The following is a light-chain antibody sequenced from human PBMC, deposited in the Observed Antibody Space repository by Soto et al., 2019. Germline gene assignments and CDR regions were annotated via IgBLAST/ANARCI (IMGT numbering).Light chain of an antibody. CDR1: SSEVGGYNY. J-gene: IGLJ1*01. CDR3: CSYARSSTYV. Sequence: QSALTQPRSVSGSPGQSVAISCTGTSSEVGGYNYVSWYQQHQQHPGKAPKLMIFEVSKRPSGLSNRFSASKSGNTASLTISGLQAEDEADYYCCSYARSSTYVFGTGTKVTVL. V-gene: IGLV2-11*01. CDR2: EVS.